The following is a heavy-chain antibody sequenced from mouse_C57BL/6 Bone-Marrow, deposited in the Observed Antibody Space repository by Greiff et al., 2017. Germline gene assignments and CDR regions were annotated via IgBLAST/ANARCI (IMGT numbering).Heavy chain of an antibody. CDR3: ARKAPYYYGSSYLMDY. CDR2: IWSGGST. J-gene: IGHJ4*01. D-gene: IGHD1-1*01. V-gene: IGHV2-2*01. Sequence: VQLQQSGPGLVQPSQSLSITCTVSGFSLTSYGVHWVRQSPGKGLEWLGVIWSGGSTDYNAAFISRLSISKDNSKSQVFFKMNSLQADDTAIYYCARKAPYYYGSSYLMDYWGQGTSVTVSS. CDR1: GFSLTSYG.